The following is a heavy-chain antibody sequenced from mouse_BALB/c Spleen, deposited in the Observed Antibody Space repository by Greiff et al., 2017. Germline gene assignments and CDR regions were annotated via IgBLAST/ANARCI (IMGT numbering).Heavy chain of an antibody. CDR3: ARVTTVVDY. Sequence: DVMLVESGGGLVQPGGSLKLSCAASGFTFSSYGMSWVRQTPDKRLELVATINSNGGSTYYPDSVKGRFTISRDNAKNTLYLQMSSLKSEDTAMYYCARVTTVVDYWGQGTTLTVSS. J-gene: IGHJ2*01. V-gene: IGHV5-6-3*01. CDR2: INSNGGST. CDR1: GFTFSSYG. D-gene: IGHD1-1*01.